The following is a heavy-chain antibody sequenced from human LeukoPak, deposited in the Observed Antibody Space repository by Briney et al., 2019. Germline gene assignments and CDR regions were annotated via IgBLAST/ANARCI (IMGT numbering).Heavy chain of an antibody. CDR1: GFTFSNYG. CDR2: ISYDESDK. D-gene: IGHD2-15*01. J-gene: IGHJ6*02. V-gene: IGHV3-30*18. Sequence: GGSLRLSCAASGFTFSNYGMHWVRQAPGKGLGWVAVISYDESDKYYADSVKGRFTISRENSKNTLYLQMNSLRPEDTAVYYCAKGVVAATNAAYYGMDVWGQGTTVTVSS. CDR3: AKGVVAATNAAYYGMDV.